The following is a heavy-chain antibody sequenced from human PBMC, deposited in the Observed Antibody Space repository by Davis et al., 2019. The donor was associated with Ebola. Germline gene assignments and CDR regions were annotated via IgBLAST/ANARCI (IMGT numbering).Heavy chain of an antibody. CDR2: IKQDGSEK. J-gene: IGHJ6*02. V-gene: IGHV3-7*01. D-gene: IGHD1-26*01. Sequence: GESLKISCAASGFTFSSYWMSWVRQAPGKGLEWVANIKQDGSEKYYVDSVKGRFTISRDNAKNSLYLQMNSLRAEDTAVYYCAREGRGVGGPYYYYGMDVWGQGTTVTVSS. CDR3: AREGRGVGGPYYYYGMDV. CDR1: GFTFSSYW.